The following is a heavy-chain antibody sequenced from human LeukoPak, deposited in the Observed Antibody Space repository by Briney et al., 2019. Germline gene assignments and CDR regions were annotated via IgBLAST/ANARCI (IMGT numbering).Heavy chain of an antibody. CDR2: INHSGST. CDR3: AGRQYSSSSGYHYGMDV. Sequence: SETLSLTCAVYVGSFNGYYWSWIRQPPGKGLEWIGEINHSGSTNYNPSLKSRVTISVDTSKKQFSLKLRSVTAADTAVYYCAGRQYSSSSGYHYGMDVWGRGTTVTVSS. CDR1: VGSFNGYY. V-gene: IGHV4-34*01. J-gene: IGHJ6*02. D-gene: IGHD6-6*01.